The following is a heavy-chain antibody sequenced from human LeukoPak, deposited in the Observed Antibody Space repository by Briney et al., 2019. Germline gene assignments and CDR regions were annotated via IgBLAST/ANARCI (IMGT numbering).Heavy chain of an antibody. Sequence: GWSLRLSCAASGFSFGNYEMNWVRQSPGKGLEWISYITSTGFTTYYSQSVRGRFTISRDNAKNSLYLQMNSLRAEDTAVYYCARGYCSRGSCYFLITFDSWGQGTQVAVSS. V-gene: IGHV3-48*03. D-gene: IGHD2-15*01. CDR2: ITSTGFTT. CDR1: GFSFGNYE. J-gene: IGHJ4*02. CDR3: ARGYCSRGSCYFLITFDS.